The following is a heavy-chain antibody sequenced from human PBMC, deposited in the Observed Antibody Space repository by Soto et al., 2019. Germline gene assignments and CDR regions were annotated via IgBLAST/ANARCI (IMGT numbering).Heavy chain of an antibody. Sequence: SLRLSCAASGFTFSSYGMHWVRQAPGKGLEWVAVISYDGSNKYYADSVKGRFTISRDNSKNTLYLQMNSLRAEDTAVYYCAKVESDIVLMVYGVLGYWGQGTLVTVSS. CDR2: ISYDGSNK. V-gene: IGHV3-30*18. J-gene: IGHJ4*02. CDR1: GFTFSSYG. CDR3: AKVESDIVLMVYGVLGY. D-gene: IGHD2-8*01.